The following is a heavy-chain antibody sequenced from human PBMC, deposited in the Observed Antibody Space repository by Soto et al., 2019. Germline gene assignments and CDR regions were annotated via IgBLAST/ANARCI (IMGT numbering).Heavy chain of an antibody. Sequence: QVQLQRWGAGLLKSSATLSLTCVVSAGSFSGYFWTWIRQTPGRGLEWIGEISHSGSRNYNPAFQSRVIISVDSSKNHVSPKRSSVTGADWATYFCARGVAYDRPITGAEPFVSWGQGPLVTVSS. V-gene: IGHV4-34*02. D-gene: IGHD5-12*01. CDR3: ARGVAYDRPITGAEPFVS. J-gene: IGHJ4*02. CDR1: AGSFSGYF. CDR2: ISHSGSR.